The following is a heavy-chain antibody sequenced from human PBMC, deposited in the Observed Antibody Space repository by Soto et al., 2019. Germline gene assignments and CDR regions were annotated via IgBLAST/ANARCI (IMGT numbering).Heavy chain of an antibody. D-gene: IGHD3-3*01. V-gene: IGHV1-18*01. CDR1: GYTFTSYA. CDR2: ISAYNGNT. CDR3: ARDRSVLRFLEWLSNYYYYYGMDV. Sequence: ASVKVSCKASGYTFTSYAISWVRQAPGQRLEWMGWISAYNGNTNYAQKLQGRVTMTTDTSTSTAYMELRSLRSDDTAVYYCARDRSVLRFLEWLSNYYYYYGMDVWGQGTTVTVSS. J-gene: IGHJ6*02.